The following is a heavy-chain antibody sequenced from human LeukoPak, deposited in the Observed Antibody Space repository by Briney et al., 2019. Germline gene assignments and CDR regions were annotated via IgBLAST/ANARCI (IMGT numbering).Heavy chain of an antibody. J-gene: IGHJ4*02. D-gene: IGHD3-3*01. V-gene: IGHV3-23*01. CDR3: AKDERGYDFWSGFY. CDR2: ISGSGGST. CDR1: GFTFSSYA. Sequence: GGSLRLSCAASGFTFSSYAMSWVRQAPGKGLEWVSAISGSGGSTYYADSVKGRFTISRDNSKNTLYLQMNSLRAEDTAVYYCAKDERGYDFWSGFYWGQGTLVTVSS.